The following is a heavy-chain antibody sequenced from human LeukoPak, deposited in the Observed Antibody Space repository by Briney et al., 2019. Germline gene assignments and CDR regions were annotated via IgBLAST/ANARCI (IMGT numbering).Heavy chain of an antibody. CDR3: ARVSILIVPYYAFDI. V-gene: IGHV3-48*01. J-gene: IGHJ3*02. D-gene: IGHD2/OR15-2a*01. CDR1: GFTFSSYA. CDR2: ISSSSSTI. Sequence: GGSLRLSCVASGFTFSSYAMHWVRQAPGKGLEWVSYISSSSSTIYYADSVKGRFTISRDNAKNSLYLQMNSLRAEDTAVYYCARVSILIVPYYAFDIWGQGTMVTVSS.